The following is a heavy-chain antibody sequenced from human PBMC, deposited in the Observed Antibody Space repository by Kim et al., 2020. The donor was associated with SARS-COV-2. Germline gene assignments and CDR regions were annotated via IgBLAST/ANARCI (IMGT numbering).Heavy chain of an antibody. V-gene: IGHV3-7*03. D-gene: IGHD1-1*01. Sequence: GGSLRLSCAASGFTFSNYWMNWVRQAPGKGLEWVATINRDGTEKYYVDSVKGRFTMSRDNAKNSLYLQIDSLRVEDTAVYYCARGGGYISDYWGQGTLVTVSS. CDR2: INRDGTEK. CDR1: GFTFSNYW. CDR3: ARGGGYISDY. J-gene: IGHJ4*02.